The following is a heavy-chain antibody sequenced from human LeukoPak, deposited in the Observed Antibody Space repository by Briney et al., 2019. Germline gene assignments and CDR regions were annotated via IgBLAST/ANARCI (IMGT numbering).Heavy chain of an antibody. V-gene: IGHV3-23*01. Sequence: GGSLRLSCVGSGFSFSSYGMTWVRQAPGKGLEWVSAISGSGGSTYYADSVKGRFTISRDNSKNTLYLQMNSLRAEDTAVYYCAKGGYCSGGSCYAVGPTDLYFDYWGQGTLVTVSS. CDR2: ISGSGGST. CDR3: AKGGYCSGGSCYAVGPTDLYFDY. J-gene: IGHJ4*02. D-gene: IGHD2-15*01. CDR1: GFSFSSYG.